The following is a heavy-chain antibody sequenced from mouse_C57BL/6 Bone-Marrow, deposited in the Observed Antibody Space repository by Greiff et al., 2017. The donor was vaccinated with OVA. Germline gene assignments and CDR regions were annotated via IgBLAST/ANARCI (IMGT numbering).Heavy chain of an antibody. CDR2: IDPETGGT. J-gene: IGHJ2*01. V-gene: IGHV1-15*01. Sequence: VQLQQSGAELVRPGASVTLSCKASGYTFTDYEMHWVKQTPVHGLEWIGAIDPETGGTAYNQKFKGKAILTADKSSSTAYMELRSVTSEDSAVYYCTSPPNWAFDYWGQGTTLTVSS. CDR1: GYTFTDYE. D-gene: IGHD4-1*01. CDR3: TSPPNWAFDY.